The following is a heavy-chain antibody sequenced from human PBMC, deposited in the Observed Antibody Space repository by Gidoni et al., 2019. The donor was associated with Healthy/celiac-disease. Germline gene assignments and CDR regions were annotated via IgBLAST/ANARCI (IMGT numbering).Heavy chain of an antibody. CDR1: SYG. D-gene: IGHD3-3*01. CDR3: ARDYDFWSGVDY. CDR2: IWYDGSNK. Sequence: SYGMHWVRQAPGKGLEWVAVIWYDGSNKYYADSVKGRFTISRDNSKNTLYLQMNSLRAEDTAVYYCARDYDFWSGVDYWGQGTLVTVSS. J-gene: IGHJ4*02. V-gene: IGHV3-33*01.